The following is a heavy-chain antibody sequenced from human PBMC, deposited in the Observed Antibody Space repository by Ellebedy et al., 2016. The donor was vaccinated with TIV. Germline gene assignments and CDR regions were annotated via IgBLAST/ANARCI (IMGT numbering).Heavy chain of an antibody. CDR1: GGSVSSGSYY. Sequence: SETLSLTXTVSGGSVSSGSYYWSWIRQPPGKGLEWIGYIYYRGSTNYNPSLKSRVTISVDTSKNQFSLKLSSVTAADTAVYYCARSDSSGYYYRNWFDPWGQGTLVTVSS. CDR2: IYYRGST. J-gene: IGHJ5*02. V-gene: IGHV4-61*01. D-gene: IGHD3-22*01. CDR3: ARSDSSGYYYRNWFDP.